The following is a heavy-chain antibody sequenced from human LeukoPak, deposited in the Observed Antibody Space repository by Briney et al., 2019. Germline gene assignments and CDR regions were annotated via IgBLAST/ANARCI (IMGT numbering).Heavy chain of an antibody. D-gene: IGHD4-17*01. J-gene: IGHJ4*02. V-gene: IGHV4-4*07. CDR1: GGSISSYY. CDR3: ARDFGYGDYFFDD. CDR2: LHTSGST. Sequence: SSETLSLTCTVSGGSISSYYWSWVRQPAGEGLEWIGRLHTSGSTHYNPSLKSRVTMSVDTSKNQFSLKLSSVTAADTAVYYCARDFGYGDYFFDDWGQGTLVTVSS.